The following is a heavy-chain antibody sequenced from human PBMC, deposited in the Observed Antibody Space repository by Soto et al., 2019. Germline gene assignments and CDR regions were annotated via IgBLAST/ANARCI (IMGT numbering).Heavy chain of an antibody. J-gene: IGHJ4*02. Sequence: EVQLVESGGGLVQPGRSLRLSCAASGFTFDDYAMHWVRQAPGKGLEWVSGISWNSGSIGYADSVKGRFTISRDNAKNSLYLQMNSLRAEYTALYYCAKDISNNEHLDLFDYWGQGTLVTVSS. V-gene: IGHV3-9*01. CDR1: GFTFDDYA. CDR3: AKDISNNEHLDLFDY. D-gene: IGHD2-8*01. CDR2: ISWNSGSI.